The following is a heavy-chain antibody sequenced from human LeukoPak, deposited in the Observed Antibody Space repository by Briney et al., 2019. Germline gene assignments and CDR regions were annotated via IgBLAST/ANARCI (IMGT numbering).Heavy chain of an antibody. D-gene: IGHD6-19*01. CDR1: GFTFSSYR. V-gene: IGHV3-74*01. Sequence: GGSLRLSCAVSGFTFSSYRLHWVRQAPGKGLVWVSRINSDESSTTYADSVKGRFTISRDNAKNTLYLQMNSLRAEDTAVYYCAMQTGYSSGWYDLDYWGQGTLVTVSS. CDR2: INSDESST. CDR3: AMQTGYSSGWYDLDY. J-gene: IGHJ4*02.